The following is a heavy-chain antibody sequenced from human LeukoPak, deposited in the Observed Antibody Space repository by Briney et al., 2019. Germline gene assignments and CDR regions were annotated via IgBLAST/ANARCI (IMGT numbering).Heavy chain of an antibody. D-gene: IGHD4-17*01. CDR3: ARRDATVTTLPFDY. CDR1: GGSITSSSYY. CDR2: IYYSGST. Sequence: SETLSLTCTVSGGSITSSSYYWGWIRQPPGKGLEWIGSIYYSGSTYYNPSLKSRVTISVDTSKNQFSLKLSSVTAADTAVYYCARRDATVTTLPFDYWGQGTLVTVSS. V-gene: IGHV4-39*01. J-gene: IGHJ4*02.